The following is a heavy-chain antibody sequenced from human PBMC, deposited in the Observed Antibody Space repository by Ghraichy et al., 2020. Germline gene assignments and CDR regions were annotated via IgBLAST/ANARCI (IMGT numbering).Heavy chain of an antibody. J-gene: IGHJ4*02. CDR1: GFTFSSYW. Sequence: GESLNISCAASGFTFSSYWMSWVRQAPGRGLEWVANINQDGSEKNYVDSVEGRFTISRDNAKNSLCLQMNSLRAEDTAVYYCALKPGPQFRGRDYWGQGTLVTVSS. CDR3: ALKPGPQFRGRDY. D-gene: IGHD3-10*01. V-gene: IGHV3-7*03. CDR2: INQDGSEK.